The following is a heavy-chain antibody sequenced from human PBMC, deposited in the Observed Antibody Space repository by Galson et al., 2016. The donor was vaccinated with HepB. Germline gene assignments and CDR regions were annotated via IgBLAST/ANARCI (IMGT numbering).Heavy chain of an antibody. Sequence: ETLSLTCSVSGGSISSSSYYWGWIRQPPRKGLEWIGSIFYSGSTYYNPSLKSRVTISVDTSKNQFSLRLSSVTAADTAVYYCARHLDYGDYVRWFDPWGQGTLVTVSS. CDR3: ARHLDYGDYVRWFDP. V-gene: IGHV4-39*01. CDR1: GGSISSSSYY. D-gene: IGHD4-17*01. J-gene: IGHJ5*02. CDR2: IFYSGST.